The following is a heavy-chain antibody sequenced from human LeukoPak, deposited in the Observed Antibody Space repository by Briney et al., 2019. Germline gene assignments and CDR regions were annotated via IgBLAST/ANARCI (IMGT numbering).Heavy chain of an antibody. CDR2: INHSGST. J-gene: IGHJ6*03. D-gene: IGHD2-2*02. Sequence: PSETLSLTCAVYGGSFSGYYWSWIRQPPGKGLEWIGEINHSGSTNYNPSLKSRVTISVDTSKNQFSLKLSSVTAADTAVYYCARHYATRAIKYYYYMDVWGKGTTVTISS. CDR3: ARHYATRAIKYYYYMDV. V-gene: IGHV4-34*01. CDR1: GGSFSGYY.